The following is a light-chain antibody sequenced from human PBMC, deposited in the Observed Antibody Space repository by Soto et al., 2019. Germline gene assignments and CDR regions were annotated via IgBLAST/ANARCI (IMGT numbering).Light chain of an antibody. CDR2: DVS. CDR3: QQYNNWPFS. V-gene: IGKV3-15*01. J-gene: IGKJ5*01. CDR1: EGVTTN. Sequence: EIAMWQTPPSLSVSPGERDTLSCRAGEGVTTNFAWYQQKSGQSPRLLIYDVSIRATGVPARFSGTRSETDFTLTISGLQSQDSAVYFCQQYNNWPFSFGQGPRLAIK.